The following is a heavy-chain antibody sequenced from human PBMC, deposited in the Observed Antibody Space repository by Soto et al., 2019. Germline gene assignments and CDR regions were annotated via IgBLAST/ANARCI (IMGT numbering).Heavy chain of an antibody. J-gene: IGHJ4*02. D-gene: IGHD3-16*01. CDR3: TRDRNDYIWGSYSFDY. CDR1: GFTFGDYA. CDR2: IRSKAYGGTT. V-gene: IGHV3-49*03. Sequence: GGSLRLSCTASGFTFGDYAMSWFRQAPGKGLEWVGFIRSKAYGGTTEYAASVKGRFTISRDDSKSIAYLQMNSLKTEDTAVYYCTRDRNDYIWGSYSFDYWGQGTLVTVSS.